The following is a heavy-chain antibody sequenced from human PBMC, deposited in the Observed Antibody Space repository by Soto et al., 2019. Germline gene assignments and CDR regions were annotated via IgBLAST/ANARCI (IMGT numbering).Heavy chain of an antibody. CDR2: ISGSGDST. CDR1: GFTFSNYA. J-gene: IGHJ4*02. Sequence: EVQLLESGGGLVQPGGSLRLSCAASGFTFSNYAMSWVRQAPGKGLEWVSTISGSGDSTYYADSVKGWFTISRDNSKNTLYLQMSSLRVEDTAVYYCAKQYYYDSSGYHYWGQGTLVTVSS. CDR3: AKQYYYDSSGYHY. D-gene: IGHD3-22*01. V-gene: IGHV3-23*01.